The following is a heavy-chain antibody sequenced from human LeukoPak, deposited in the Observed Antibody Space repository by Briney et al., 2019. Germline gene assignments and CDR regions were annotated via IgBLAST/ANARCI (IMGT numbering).Heavy chain of an antibody. D-gene: IGHD6-19*01. V-gene: IGHV3-9*03. CDR1: GFTFDDYA. CDR3: VRDISSSGWYVWASDI. CDR2: ISWNDGSK. Sequence: GGSLRLSCAASGFTFDDYAMHWVRQAPGKGLEWVSGISWNDGSKDYADSVKGRFIISRDNAKNSLFLQMNSLRAEDMALYYCVRDISSSGWYVWASDIWGQGTTVTVSS. J-gene: IGHJ3*02.